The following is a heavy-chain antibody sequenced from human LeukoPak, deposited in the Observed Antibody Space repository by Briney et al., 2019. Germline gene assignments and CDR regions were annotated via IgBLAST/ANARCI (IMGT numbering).Heavy chain of an antibody. V-gene: IGHV4-39*07. CDR3: ARVGSGWPVGAFDI. J-gene: IGHJ3*02. CDR2: IHYSGST. Sequence: SETLSLTCTVSGGSISSSSYYWAWIRQPPGKGLEWIGSIHYSGSTYYNPSLQSRVTISIDTSKNQFSLKLSSVTAADTAVYYCARVGSGWPVGAFDIWGQGTMVTVSS. CDR1: GGSISSSSYY. D-gene: IGHD6-19*01.